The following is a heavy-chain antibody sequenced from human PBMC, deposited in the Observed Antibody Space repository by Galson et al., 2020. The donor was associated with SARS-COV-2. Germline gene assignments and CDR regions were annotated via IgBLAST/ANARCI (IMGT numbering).Heavy chain of an antibody. Sequence: QLGESLKISCVASGFSVSSHYMSWVRQAPGKGLEWVSVLHSGRGTYYADSVKGRFIISRDNSRNTLYLQMSSLRPDDTAVYYCARDLLNAFDIWGQGTKVSVSS. CDR3: ARDLLNAFDI. CDR1: GFSVSSHY. CDR2: LHSGRGT. V-gene: IGHV3-53*05. J-gene: IGHJ3*02.